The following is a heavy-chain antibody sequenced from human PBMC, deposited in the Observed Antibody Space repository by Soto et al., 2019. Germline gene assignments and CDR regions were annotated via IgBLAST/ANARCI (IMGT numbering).Heavy chain of an antibody. CDR3: ARQIVVVPAAMPVNYYYGMDV. Sequence: ASVKVSCKASGNTFTGYYMHWVRQAPGQGLEWMGWINPNSGGTNYAQKFQGWVTMTRDTSISTAYMELSRLRSDDTAVYYCARQIVVVPAAMPVNYYYGMDVWGQETTVTV. CDR2: INPNSGGT. J-gene: IGHJ6*02. V-gene: IGHV1-2*04. CDR1: GNTFTGYY. D-gene: IGHD2-2*01.